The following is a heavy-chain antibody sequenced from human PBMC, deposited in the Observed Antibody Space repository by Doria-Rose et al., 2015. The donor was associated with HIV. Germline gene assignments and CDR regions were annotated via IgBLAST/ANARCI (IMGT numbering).Heavy chain of an antibody. J-gene: IGHJ4*02. CDR1: GVSLSSPGMG. CDR2: VFSDDER. D-gene: IGHD6-13*01. V-gene: IGHV2-26*01. Sequence: QVQLVQSGPVLVKPTETLTLTYTVSGVSLSSPGMGVSWIRQPPGKALEWLANVFSDDERSYKTSLKSRLTISRGTAKSQVVLTMTDMDPVDTATYYCARIKSSRWYHKYYFDFWGQGTLVIVSA. CDR3: ARIKSSRWYHKYYFDF.